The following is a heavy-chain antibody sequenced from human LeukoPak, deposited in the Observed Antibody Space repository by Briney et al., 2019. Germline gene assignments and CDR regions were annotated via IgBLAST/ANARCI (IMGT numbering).Heavy chain of an antibody. V-gene: IGHV3-66*01. CDR1: GFTFSSYA. D-gene: IGHD4/OR15-4a*01. J-gene: IGHJ4*02. CDR2: IYSGGST. Sequence: PGGSLRLSCAASGFTFSSYAMSWVRQAPGKGLEWVSVIYSGGSTHYPDSVKGRFTISRDNSRNTLYLQMNSLRAEDTAVYYCARGRPNYYFDCWGQGTLVTVSS. CDR3: ARGRPNYYFDC.